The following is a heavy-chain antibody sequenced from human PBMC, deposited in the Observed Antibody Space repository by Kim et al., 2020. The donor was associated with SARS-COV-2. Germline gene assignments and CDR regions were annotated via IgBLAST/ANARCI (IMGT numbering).Heavy chain of an antibody. CDR3: ASLIAAAGKGGDY. J-gene: IGHJ4*02. V-gene: IGHV3-11*06. D-gene: IGHD6-13*01. CDR1: GFTFSDYY. CDR2: ISSSSSYT. Sequence: GGSLRLSCAASGFTFSDYYMSWIRQAPGKGLEWVSYISSSSSYTNYADSVKGRFTISRDNAKNSLYLQMNSLRAEDTAVYYCASLIAAAGKGGDYWGQGTLVTVSS.